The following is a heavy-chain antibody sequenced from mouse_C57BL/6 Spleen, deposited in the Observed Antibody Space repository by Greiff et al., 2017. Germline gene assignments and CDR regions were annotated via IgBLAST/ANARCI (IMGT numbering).Heavy chain of an antibody. Sequence: EVMLVESGGGLVKPGGSLKLSCAASGFTFSSYAMSWVRQTPEKRLEWVATISDGGSYTYYPDNVKGRFTISRDNAKNNLYLQMSHLKSEDTAMYYCARAYCYGSSRSAMDYWGQGTSVTVSS. CDR1: GFTFSSYA. V-gene: IGHV5-4*03. D-gene: IGHD1-3*01. CDR3: ARAYCYGSSRSAMDY. J-gene: IGHJ4*01. CDR2: ISDGGSYT.